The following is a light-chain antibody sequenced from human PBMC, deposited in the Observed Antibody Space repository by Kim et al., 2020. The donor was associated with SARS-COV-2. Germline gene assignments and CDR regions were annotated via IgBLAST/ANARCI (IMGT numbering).Light chain of an antibody. CDR3: VLYMGSGIWM. J-gene: IGLJ3*02. CDR1: SGSVSINYY. V-gene: IGLV8-61*01. Sequence: QAVVTQEPSFSVSPGGTVTLTCGLTSGSVSINYYPSWYQQTPGQAPRTLIYNTNTRSSGVPDRFSGSILGNKAALTITGAQAEDESDYYCVLYMGSGIWMFGGGTKLTVL. CDR2: NTN.